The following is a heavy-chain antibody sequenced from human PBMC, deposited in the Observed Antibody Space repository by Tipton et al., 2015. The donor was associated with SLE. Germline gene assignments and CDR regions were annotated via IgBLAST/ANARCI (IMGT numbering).Heavy chain of an antibody. Sequence: TLSLTCTVSGGSISSYYWSWIRQPPGKGLEWIGYIYHSGSTYYNPSLKSRVTISVDTSKNQFSLKLSSVTAADTAIYYCARRQRGYSYAPFDNWDQGTLVPVSS. CDR3: ARRQRGYSYAPFDN. J-gene: IGHJ4*02. CDR2: IYHSGST. CDR1: GGSISSYY. V-gene: IGHV4-59*04. D-gene: IGHD5-18*01.